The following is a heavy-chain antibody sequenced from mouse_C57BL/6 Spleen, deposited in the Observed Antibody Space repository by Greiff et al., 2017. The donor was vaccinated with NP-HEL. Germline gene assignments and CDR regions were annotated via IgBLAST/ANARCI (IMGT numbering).Heavy chain of an antibody. CDR2: IWSGGST. D-gene: IGHD1-1*01. Sequence: VKLVESGPGLVQPSQSLSITCTVSGFSLTSYGVHWVRQSPGKGLEWLGVIWSGGSTDYNAAFISRLSISKDNSKSQVFFKMNSLQADDTAIYYCARKAVVATSYYFDYWGQGTTLTVSS. J-gene: IGHJ2*01. CDR1: GFSLTSYG. CDR3: ARKAVVATSYYFDY. V-gene: IGHV2-2*01.